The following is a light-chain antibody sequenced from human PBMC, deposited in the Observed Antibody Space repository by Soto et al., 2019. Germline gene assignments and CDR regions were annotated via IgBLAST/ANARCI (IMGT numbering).Light chain of an antibody. J-gene: IGKJ4*01. CDR3: QQRRDWPPLT. CDR1: QSVSRD. V-gene: IGKV3-11*01. CDR2: DAS. Sequence: EIVLTQSPGTRSLSPGESATLSCRASQSVSRDFSWYQQKHGQGPRLLIYDASKRATGIPDRFSGSGSGTDFTLTISSLEPEDFAVYYCQQRRDWPPLTFGGGTKVEV.